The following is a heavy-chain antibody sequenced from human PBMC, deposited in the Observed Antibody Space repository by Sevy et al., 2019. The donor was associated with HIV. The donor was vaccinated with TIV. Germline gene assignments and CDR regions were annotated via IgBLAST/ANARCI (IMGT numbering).Heavy chain of an antibody. CDR2: FDPEDGET. CDR1: GYTLIQLS. CDR3: AITKDYYDSSGYPFDY. D-gene: IGHD3-22*01. V-gene: IGHV1-24*01. Sequence: ASVKVSCKVSGYTLIQLSMHWVRQVPGNWLEWMGSFDPEDGETIYAQKFQGRVTMTEDTSTDTVYMELSSLKSEDTAIFYCAITKDYYDSSGYPFDYWGQGTLVTVSS. J-gene: IGHJ4*02.